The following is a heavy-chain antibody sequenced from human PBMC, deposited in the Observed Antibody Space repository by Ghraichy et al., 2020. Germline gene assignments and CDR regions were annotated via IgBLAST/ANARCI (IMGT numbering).Heavy chain of an antibody. J-gene: IGHJ5*02. CDR3: ARRQGGLRSYYDFWRVVNNWFDP. V-gene: IGHV4-34*01. D-gene: IGHD3-3*01. CDR2: INHSGST. Sequence: SETLSLTCAVYGGSFSGYYWSWIRQPPGKGLEWIGEINHSGSTNYNPSLKSRVTISVDTSKNQFSLKLSSVTAADTAVYYCARRQGGLRSYYDFWRVVNNWFDPWGQGTLVTVSS. CDR1: GGSFSGYY.